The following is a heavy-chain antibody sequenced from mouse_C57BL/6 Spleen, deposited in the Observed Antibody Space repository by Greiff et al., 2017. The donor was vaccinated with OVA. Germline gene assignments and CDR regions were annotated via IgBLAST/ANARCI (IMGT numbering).Heavy chain of an antibody. Sequence: EVQLQQSGGGLVKPGGSLKLSCAASGFTFSDYGMHWVRQAPEKGLEWVAYISSGSSTIYYADTVKGRFTISRDNAKNTLFLQMTSLRSEDTAMYYCARKWDGGAMDYWGQGTSVTVSS. CDR3: ARKWDGGAMDY. CDR1: GFTFSDYG. J-gene: IGHJ4*01. D-gene: IGHD1-3*01. CDR2: ISSGSSTI. V-gene: IGHV5-17*01.